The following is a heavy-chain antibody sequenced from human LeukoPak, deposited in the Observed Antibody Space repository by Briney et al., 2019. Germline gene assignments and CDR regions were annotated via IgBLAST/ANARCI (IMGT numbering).Heavy chain of an antibody. Sequence: PGGSLRLSCAASGFTFSSYSMNWVRQAPGKGLEWVSSISSSSSYIYYADSVKGRFTISRDNAKNSLYLRMNSLRADDTAVYYCARDRWGYSYGGDWGQGTLVTVSS. V-gene: IGHV3-21*01. J-gene: IGHJ4*02. CDR3: ARDRWGYSYGGD. D-gene: IGHD5-18*01. CDR1: GFTFSSYS. CDR2: ISSSSSYI.